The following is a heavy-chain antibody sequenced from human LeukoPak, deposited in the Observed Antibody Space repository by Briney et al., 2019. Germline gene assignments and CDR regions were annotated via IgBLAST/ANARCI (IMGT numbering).Heavy chain of an antibody. CDR3: ARIAPFDY. J-gene: IGHJ4*02. Sequence: GGSLRLSCAASGFTYSSYWMSWVRQAPGKGLEWVANINQYGSKKYYIDSVRGRFTISRDNAKMTLYLQMNSLRGEDTVVYYCARIAPFDYWGQGTLVTVSS. CDR1: GFTYSSYW. V-gene: IGHV3-7*01. CDR2: INQYGSKK.